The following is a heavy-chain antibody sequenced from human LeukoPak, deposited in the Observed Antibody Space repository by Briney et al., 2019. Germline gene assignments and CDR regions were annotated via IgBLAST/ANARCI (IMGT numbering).Heavy chain of an antibody. J-gene: IGHJ4*02. V-gene: IGHV1-18*01. CDR1: GYTFTSYG. CDR2: ISAYNGNT. D-gene: IGHD3-10*01. CDR3: ARTIAPVLLWFGELPPYFDY. Sequence: GASVKVSCKASGYTFTSYGISWVRQAPGQGLEWMGWISAYNGNTNYAQKLQGRVTMTTDTSTSTAYMELRSLRSDDTAVYYCARTIAPVLLWFGELPPYFDYWGQGTLVTVSS.